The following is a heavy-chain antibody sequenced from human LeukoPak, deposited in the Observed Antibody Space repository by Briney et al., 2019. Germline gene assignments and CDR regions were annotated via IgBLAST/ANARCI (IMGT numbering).Heavy chain of an antibody. J-gene: IGHJ6*03. CDR1: GGTFSSYA. CDR2: IIPIFGTA. CDR3: AREGSGYDYSYDLGYYYYYMDV. D-gene: IGHD5-12*01. V-gene: IGHV1-69*06. Sequence: SVKVSCKASGGTFSSYAISWVRQAPGQGLEWMGGIIPIFGTANYAQKFQGRVTITADKSTSTAYMELSSLRSEDTAVYYCAREGSGYDYSYDLGYYYYYMDVWGKGTTVTVSS.